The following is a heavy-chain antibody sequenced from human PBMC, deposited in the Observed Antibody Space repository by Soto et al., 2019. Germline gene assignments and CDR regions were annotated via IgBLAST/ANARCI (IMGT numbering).Heavy chain of an antibody. CDR3: AELSGSYRPFDY. J-gene: IGHJ4*02. D-gene: IGHD1-26*01. Sequence: ESLNTSCKGDGYSLTRNWPNWVRQIPGNGLARMGRIDPYDSNTIYSPSLQGHVTISADKSTNTAYLHWSSLKASDTAIYYCAELSGSYRPFDYWGQGPVVTVSS. CDR2: IDPYDSNT. V-gene: IGHV5-10-1*01. CDR1: GYSLTRNW.